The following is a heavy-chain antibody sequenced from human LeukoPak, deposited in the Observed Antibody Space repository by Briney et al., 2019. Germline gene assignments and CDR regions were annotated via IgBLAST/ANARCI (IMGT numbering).Heavy chain of an antibody. J-gene: IGHJ4*02. V-gene: IGHV3-30*18. CDR1: GFTFSSYG. Sequence: PGGSLRLSCAASGFTFSSYGMHWVRQAPGKGLEWVAVISNDGTHEYHSDSVKGRFTISRDNSKNTLYLQMNSLRPEDTAVYYCAKDRGVYGSGTYYFDYWGQGTLVTVSS. CDR3: AKDRGVYGSGTYYFDY. CDR2: ISNDGTHE. D-gene: IGHD3-10*01.